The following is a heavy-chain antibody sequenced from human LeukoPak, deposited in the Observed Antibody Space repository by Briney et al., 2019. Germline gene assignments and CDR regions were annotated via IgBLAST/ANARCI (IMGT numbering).Heavy chain of an antibody. J-gene: IGHJ6*03. Sequence: GGSLRLSCAASGFTYSSYDMHWVRQAPGKGLEWVSAIGTAGDTYYPGSVKGRFTISRENAKNSLYLQMNSLRAGDTAVYYCARATRRAYYVDVWGKGTTVTVSS. CDR1: GFTYSSYD. CDR3: ARATRRAYYVDV. V-gene: IGHV3-13*01. CDR2: IGTAGDT.